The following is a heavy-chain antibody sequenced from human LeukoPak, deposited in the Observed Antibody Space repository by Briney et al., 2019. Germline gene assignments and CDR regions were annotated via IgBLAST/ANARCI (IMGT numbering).Heavy chain of an antibody. J-gene: IGHJ6*03. D-gene: IGHD4-11*01. V-gene: IGHV4-59*01. CDR3: ARVLHYDYRLSYMDV. CDR2: IYYSGST. Sequence: PSETLSLTCTVSGGSISSYYWSWIRQPPGKGLEWIGYIYYSGSTNYNPSLKSRVTISVDTSKNQFSLKLSSVTAADTAVYYCARVLHYDYRLSYMDVWGKGTTVTVSS. CDR1: GGSISSYY.